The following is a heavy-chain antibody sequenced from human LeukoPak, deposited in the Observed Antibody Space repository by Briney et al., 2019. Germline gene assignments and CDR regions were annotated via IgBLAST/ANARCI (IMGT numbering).Heavy chain of an antibody. Sequence: PSETLSLTCTVSGGSISSASYYWGWIRQPPGKGLEWIGNIYYSGSTYYNPSLKSRVTISVDTSKNQFSLKLSSVTAADTAVYYCATLTTPGWFNPWGQGTLVTVSS. CDR3: ATLTTPGWFNP. D-gene: IGHD1-1*01. CDR2: IYYSGST. J-gene: IGHJ5*02. CDR1: GGSISSASYY. V-gene: IGHV4-39*07.